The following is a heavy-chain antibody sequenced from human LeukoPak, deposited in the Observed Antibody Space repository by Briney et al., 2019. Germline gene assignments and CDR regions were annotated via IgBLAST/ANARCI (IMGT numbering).Heavy chain of an antibody. J-gene: IGHJ4*02. CDR2: IKPDGSEI. Sequence: PGGSLRLSCAASGFTFSDYWMDWVRQTPGKGLEWVANIKPDGSEIYYVDSVKGRFTLSRDNAKNSLYLQMNNLRAEDTAVYYCTRSLDYWGQGTLVTVSS. CDR1: GFTFSDYW. CDR3: TRSLDY. D-gene: IGHD2-15*01. V-gene: IGHV3-7*02.